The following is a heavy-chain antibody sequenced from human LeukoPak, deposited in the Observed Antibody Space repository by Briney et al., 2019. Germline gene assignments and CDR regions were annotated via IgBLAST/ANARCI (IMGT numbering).Heavy chain of an antibody. Sequence: GGSLRLSCAASGFTFSSYSMNWVRQAPGKGLEWVSYISSSSSTIYYADSVKGRFTISRDNAKNSLYLQMNGLRAEDTAVYYCARVYGSGSYYPHFDYWGQGTLVTVSS. CDR1: GFTFSSYS. CDR3: ARVYGSGSYYPHFDY. CDR2: ISSSSSTI. J-gene: IGHJ4*02. D-gene: IGHD3-10*01. V-gene: IGHV3-48*01.